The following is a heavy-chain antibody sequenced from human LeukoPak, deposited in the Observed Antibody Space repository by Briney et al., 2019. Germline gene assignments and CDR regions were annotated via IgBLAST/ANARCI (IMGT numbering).Heavy chain of an antibody. Sequence: GALRLSCATSGFTFGTYGMRWVRQAPGKGPEWVAVISYDGRSKFYVDSVKGRFAISRDNSENTLYLQMNSLRTEDTAVYYCVRDPPRDTAMVWKYWGQGTLVTVSS. CDR2: ISYDGRSK. J-gene: IGHJ4*02. D-gene: IGHD5-18*01. V-gene: IGHV3-30*03. CDR3: VRDPPRDTAMVWKY. CDR1: GFTFGTYG.